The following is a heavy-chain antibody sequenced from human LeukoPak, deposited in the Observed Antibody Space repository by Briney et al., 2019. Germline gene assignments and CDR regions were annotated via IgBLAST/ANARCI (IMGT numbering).Heavy chain of an antibody. Sequence: SVTVSCKASGGTFSSYAISWVRQAPGQGLEWMGGIIPIFGTANYTQKFQGRVTITADESTSTAYMELSSLRSEDTAVYYCATGEWELPTGFDYWGQGTLVTVSS. V-gene: IGHV1-69*01. CDR3: ATGEWELPTGFDY. J-gene: IGHJ4*02. CDR1: GGTFSSYA. CDR2: IIPIFGTA. D-gene: IGHD1-26*01.